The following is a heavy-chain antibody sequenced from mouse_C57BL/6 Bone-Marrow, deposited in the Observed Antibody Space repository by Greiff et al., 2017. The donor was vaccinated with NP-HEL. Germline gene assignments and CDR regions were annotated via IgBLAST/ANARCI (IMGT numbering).Heavy chain of an antibody. CDR2: IWSDGST. J-gene: IGHJ3*01. CDR3: ARHSYDGYYPWFAY. D-gene: IGHD2-3*01. CDR1: GFSLTSYG. Sequence: MQLVESGPGLVAPSQSLSITCTVSGFSLTSYGVHWVRQPPGKGLEWLVVIWSDGSTTYTSALKSRLSISKDNSKSQVVLKMSSLQTDDTAMYYCARHSYDGYYPWFAYWGQGTLVTVSA. V-gene: IGHV2-6-1*01.